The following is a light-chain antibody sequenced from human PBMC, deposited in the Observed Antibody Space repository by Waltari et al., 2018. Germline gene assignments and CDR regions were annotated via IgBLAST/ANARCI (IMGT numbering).Light chain of an antibody. J-gene: IGLJ2*01. V-gene: IGLV2-18*02. Sequence: QSALTQPPSVSGSPGQSVTISCTGTNSHVGGFNRVSWYQQAPGSAPNLIIYDVSTRPSGVPDRFSGSKSGNTASLTISGLQAEDEADYYCSSYTRRSTLVFGGGTKLTVL. CDR1: NSHVGGFNR. CDR3: SSYTRRSTLV. CDR2: DVS.